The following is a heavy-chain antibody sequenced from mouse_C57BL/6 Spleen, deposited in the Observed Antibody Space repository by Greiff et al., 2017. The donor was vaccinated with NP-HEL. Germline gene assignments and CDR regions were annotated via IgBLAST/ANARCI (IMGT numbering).Heavy chain of an antibody. J-gene: IGHJ2*01. CDR3: ARSEVDYDGSSYSFDD. D-gene: IGHD1-1*01. CDR1: GYTFTEYT. V-gene: IGHV1-62-2*01. Sequence: QVQLQQSGAELVKPGASVKLSCKASGYTFTEYTIHWVKQRSGQGLEWIGWFYPGRGSIKYNEKFKDKATLTADKSSSTVYMGLSRLTSEDSAVYFCARSEVDYDGSSYSFDDWGQGTTLTVSS. CDR2: FYPGRGSI.